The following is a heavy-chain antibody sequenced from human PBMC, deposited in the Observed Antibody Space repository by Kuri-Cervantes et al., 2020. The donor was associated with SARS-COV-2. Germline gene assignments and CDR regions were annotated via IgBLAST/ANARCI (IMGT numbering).Heavy chain of an antibody. CDR3: ASIPLLDFWRGSKAGEANDY. CDR1: GGSISSSSYY. CDR2: IYYSGST. J-gene: IGHJ4*02. V-gene: IGHV4-39*07. Sequence: SETLSLTCTVSGGSISSSSYYWGWIRQPPGKGLEWIGSIYYSGSTYYNPSLKSRVTISVDTSKNQFSLKLSSVTAADTAVYYCASIPLLDFWRGSKAGEANDYWGQGILVTVSS. D-gene: IGHD3-3*01.